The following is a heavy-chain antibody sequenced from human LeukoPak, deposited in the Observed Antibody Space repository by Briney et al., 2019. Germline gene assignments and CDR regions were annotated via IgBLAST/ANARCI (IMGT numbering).Heavy chain of an antibody. CDR2: ISYTGST. Sequence: SETLSLTCSVSGGYISSYYSTWLRQTPGKGLDWVGYISYTGSTKYTPSLKSRVTISIDTSKNQFSLKLSSVTAADTAVYYCAAQAPSPRQYYFDYGGQGTLVTVSS. CDR3: AAQAPSPRQYYFDY. J-gene: IGHJ4*02. V-gene: IGHV4-59*13. D-gene: IGHD5-24*01. CDR1: GGYISSYY.